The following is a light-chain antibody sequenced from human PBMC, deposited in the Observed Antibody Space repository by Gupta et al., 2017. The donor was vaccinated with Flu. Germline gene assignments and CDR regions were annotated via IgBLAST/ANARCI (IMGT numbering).Light chain of an antibody. CDR2: WAT. J-gene: IGKJ4*01. CDR1: KRVFYTSNNKNN. CDR3: EQYHSAPLT. Sequence: DIVMTQSPDSLAVSPGARTTTKCKSSKRVFYTSNNKNNLDWYQQKPGQPPKLLIYWATSRESGVPGRFSGSGSGTDFTLTINSLQAEDVAVYCCEQYHSAPLTFGGGTRVVIK. V-gene: IGKV4-1*01.